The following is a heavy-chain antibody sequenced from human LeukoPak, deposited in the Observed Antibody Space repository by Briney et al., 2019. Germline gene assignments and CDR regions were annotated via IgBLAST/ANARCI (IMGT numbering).Heavy chain of an antibody. CDR2: ISYDGSNK. V-gene: IGHV3-30*18. Sequence: PGRSLRLSCAASGFTFSSYGMHWVRQAPGKGLEWVAVISYDGSNKYYADSVKGRFTISRDNSKNTLYLQMNSLRAEDTAVYYCAKDLYSAEEYYFDYWGQGTLVTVSS. CDR3: AKDLYSAEEYYFDY. CDR1: GFTFSSYG. J-gene: IGHJ4*02. D-gene: IGHD2-21*01.